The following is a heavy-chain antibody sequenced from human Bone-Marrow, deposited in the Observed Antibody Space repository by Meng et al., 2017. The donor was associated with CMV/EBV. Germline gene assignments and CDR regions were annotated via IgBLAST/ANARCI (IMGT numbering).Heavy chain of an antibody. CDR3: ARERRVGATLYGMDV. D-gene: IGHD1-26*01. V-gene: IGHV3-21*01. Sequence: GESPKISCAASGFTFSSYSMNWVRQAPGKGLEWVSSISSSSSYIYYADSMKGRFTISRDNAKNSLYLQMNSLRAEDTAVYYCARERRVGATLYGMDVWGQGTTVTVSS. J-gene: IGHJ6*02. CDR2: ISSSSSYI. CDR1: GFTFSSYS.